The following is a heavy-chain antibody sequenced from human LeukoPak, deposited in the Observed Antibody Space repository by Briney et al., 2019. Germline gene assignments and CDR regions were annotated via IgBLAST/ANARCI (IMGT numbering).Heavy chain of an antibody. CDR3: AKDKGYSYDQEIDY. CDR1: GFTFDDYA. D-gene: IGHD5-18*01. J-gene: IGHJ4*02. CDR2: ISWNSGSI. Sequence: PGRSLRLSCAASGFTFDDYAMHWVRQAPGKGLEWVSGISWNSGSIGYADSVKGRFTISRDSAKNSLYLQMNSLRAEDTALYYCAKDKGYSYDQEIDYWGQGTLVTVSS. V-gene: IGHV3-9*01.